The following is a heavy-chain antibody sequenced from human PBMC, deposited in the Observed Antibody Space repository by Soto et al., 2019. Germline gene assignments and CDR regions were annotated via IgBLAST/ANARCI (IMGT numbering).Heavy chain of an antibody. Sequence: SVKVSCKACGWTFSSYAISWVGQAPGQGREWMGGIIPIFGTANYAQKFQGRVTITADESTSTAYMELSSLRSEDTAVYYCARLSGTGTKRRGMDVWGQGTTVTVSS. D-gene: IGHD1-7*01. CDR3: ARLSGTGTKRRGMDV. J-gene: IGHJ6*02. CDR2: IIPIFGTA. CDR1: GWTFSSYA. V-gene: IGHV1-69*13.